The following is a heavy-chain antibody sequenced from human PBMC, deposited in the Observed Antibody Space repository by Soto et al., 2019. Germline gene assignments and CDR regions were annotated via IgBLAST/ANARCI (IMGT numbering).Heavy chain of an antibody. CDR3: AREFAAHSSSDDYYYHGMDV. CDR1: GDTFTSDA. Sequence: GSAVKVSCKASGDTFTSDAMPWVRQAPGRRLERMGWINAGNGNTKYSQKFQGRVTITRDTSASTAYMELSSLRSEDTAVYYCAREFAAHSSSDDYYYHGMDVWGQGTTVTASS. D-gene: IGHD6-6*01. V-gene: IGHV1-3*01. J-gene: IGHJ6*02. CDR2: INAGNGNT.